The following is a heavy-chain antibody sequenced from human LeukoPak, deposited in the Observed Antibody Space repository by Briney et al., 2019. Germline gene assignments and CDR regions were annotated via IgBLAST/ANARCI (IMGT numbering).Heavy chain of an antibody. CDR2: ISWNSGTM. V-gene: IGHV3-9*01. CDR3: AKRSAAGTVGYFDY. D-gene: IGHD6-13*01. CDR1: GFRFDDYA. Sequence: GGSLRLSCAASGFRFDDYAMHWVRQAPGKGLEWVSGISWNSGTMYYADSVKGRFTISRDDAKNSLYLQMNSLRAEDTALYYCAKRSAAGTVGYFDYWGQGTLVTVSS. J-gene: IGHJ4*02.